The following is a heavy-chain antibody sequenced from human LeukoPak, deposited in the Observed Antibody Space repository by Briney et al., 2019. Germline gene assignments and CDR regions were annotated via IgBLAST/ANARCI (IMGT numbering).Heavy chain of an antibody. CDR2: ISGSGGST. CDR1: GFTFSSYA. Sequence: PGGSLRLSCAASGFTFSSYAMSWVRQAPGKGLEWVSAISGSGGSTYYADSVKGRFTISRDNSKNTLYLQRNSLRAEDTAVFYCAKESEDIVATPGAYWGQGTLVTVSS. D-gene: IGHD5-12*01. CDR3: AKESEDIVATPGAY. V-gene: IGHV3-23*01. J-gene: IGHJ4*02.